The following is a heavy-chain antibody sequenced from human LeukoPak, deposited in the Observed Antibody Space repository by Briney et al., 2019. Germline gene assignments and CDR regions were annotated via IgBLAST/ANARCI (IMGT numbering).Heavy chain of an antibody. CDR1: GFTLSSYA. V-gene: IGHV3-23*01. D-gene: IGHD3-3*01. Sequence: GGSLRLSCAASGFTLSSYAMSWVGQAPGKGLEWVSAISDNGGRIYYADSVKGRFTISRDNSKNTLYLQMNSLRAEDTAVYYCAKPRVTDFWSGSTSGGDYWGQGTLVTVSS. J-gene: IGHJ4*02. CDR3: AKPRVTDFWSGSTSGGDY. CDR2: ISDNGGRI.